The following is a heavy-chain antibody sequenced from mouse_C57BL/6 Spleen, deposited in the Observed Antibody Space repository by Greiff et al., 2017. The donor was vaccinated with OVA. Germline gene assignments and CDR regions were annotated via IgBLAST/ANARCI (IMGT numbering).Heavy chain of an antibody. Sequence: VQLQQSGAELVRPGTSVKVSCKASGYAFTNYLIEWVKQRPGQGLEWIGVINPGSGGTNYNEKFKGKATLTADKSSSTAYMQLSSLTCEDSAVYFCARIYGNYEFAYWGQGTLVTVSA. CDR3: ARIYGNYEFAY. V-gene: IGHV1-54*01. D-gene: IGHD2-1*01. CDR2: INPGSGGT. CDR1: GYAFTNYL. J-gene: IGHJ3*01.